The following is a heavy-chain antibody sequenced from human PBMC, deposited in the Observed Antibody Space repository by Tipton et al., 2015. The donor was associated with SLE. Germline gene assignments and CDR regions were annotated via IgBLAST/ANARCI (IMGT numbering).Heavy chain of an antibody. CDR3: ARGGASVLIRNCYFDY. V-gene: IGHV4-39*07. CDR1: GGSTSSSKYY. J-gene: IGHJ4*02. CDR2: IYSSGST. Sequence: TLSLTCTVSGGSTSSSKYYWGWIRQPPGKGLEWIGSIYSSGSTYYNPSLKSRVSISVDTSKNQFFLNLRSVTAADTAVYFCARGGASVLIRNCYFDYWGQGSLVTVSS. D-gene: IGHD2-8*01.